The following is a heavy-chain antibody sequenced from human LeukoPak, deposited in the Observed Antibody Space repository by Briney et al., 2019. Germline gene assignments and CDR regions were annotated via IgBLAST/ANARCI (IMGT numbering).Heavy chain of an antibody. CDR3: ARLNYCSDGSCYWVFDY. V-gene: IGHV4-39*01. CDR2: IYYSGSA. D-gene: IGHD2-15*01. J-gene: IGHJ4*02. CDR1: GGSIRSSSYY. Sequence: PSETLSLTCTVSGGSIRSSSYYWGWIRQPPGKGLEWIGNIYYSGSAYYIPSLKSRVTISVDTSKNQFSLKLSSVTAADTAVYYCARLNYCSDGSCYWVFDYWGQGTQVTVSS.